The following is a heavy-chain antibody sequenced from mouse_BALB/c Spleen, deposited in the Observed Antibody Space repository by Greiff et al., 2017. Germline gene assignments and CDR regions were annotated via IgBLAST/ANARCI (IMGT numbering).Heavy chain of an antibody. CDR3: ARAATDAMDY. CDR1: GYAFSSSW. D-gene: IGHD6-1*01. V-gene: IGHV1-82*01. Sequence: QVQLKESGPELVKPGASVKISCKASGYAFSSSWMNWVKQRPGQGLEWIGRIYPGDGDTNYNGKFKGKATLTADKSSSTAYMQLSSLTSVDSAVYFCARAATDAMDYWGQGTSVTVSS. CDR2: IYPGDGDT. J-gene: IGHJ4*01.